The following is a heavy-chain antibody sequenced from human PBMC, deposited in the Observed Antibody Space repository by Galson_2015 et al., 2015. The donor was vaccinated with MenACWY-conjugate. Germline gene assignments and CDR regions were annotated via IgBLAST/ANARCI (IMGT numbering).Heavy chain of an antibody. D-gene: IGHD3-10*01. J-gene: IGHJ4*02. CDR1: GYSFTSYW. Sequence: QSGAEVKKPGESLRISCKGSGYSFTSYWISWVRQMPGKGLEWMGRIDPSDSYTNYSPSFQGHVTISADKSISTAYLQWSSLKASDTAMYYCARHVEEFRPPPLFDYWGQGTLVTVSS. CDR3: ARHVEEFRPPPLFDY. V-gene: IGHV5-10-1*01. CDR2: IDPSDSYT.